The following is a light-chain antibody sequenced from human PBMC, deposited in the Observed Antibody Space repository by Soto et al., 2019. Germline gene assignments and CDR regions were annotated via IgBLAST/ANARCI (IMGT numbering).Light chain of an antibody. V-gene: IGKV3-11*01. CDR2: GAS. CDR3: QQRNTWPPIT. Sequence: EIVMTQSPATLSVSPGERATLSCRASQSVSSNLAWYQQKPGQAPRLLIYGASSRATGIPARFSGSGSGTDFTLTISSLEPEDFALYYCQQRNTWPPITFGQVTRLEI. J-gene: IGKJ5*01. CDR1: QSVSSN.